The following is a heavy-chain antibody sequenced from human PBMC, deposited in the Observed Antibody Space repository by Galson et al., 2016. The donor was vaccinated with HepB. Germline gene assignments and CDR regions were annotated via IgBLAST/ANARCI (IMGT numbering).Heavy chain of an antibody. CDR1: GFTFSSYG. CDR3: AKGSSGRSWSFFDN. Sequence: SLRLSCAASGFTFSSYGLNWVRQAPGKGLEWVSTIPDDGATYYADSVKGRFTISRDNSKNTLFLQMDSLRAEDTAVYYCAKGSSGRSWSFFDNWGQGTLVTVSS. D-gene: IGHD6-13*01. CDR2: IPDDGAT. J-gene: IGHJ4*02. V-gene: IGHV3-23*01.